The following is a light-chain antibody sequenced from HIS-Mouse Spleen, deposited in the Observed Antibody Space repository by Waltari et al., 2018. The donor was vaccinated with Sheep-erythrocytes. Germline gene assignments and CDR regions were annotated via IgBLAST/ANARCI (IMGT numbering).Light chain of an antibody. V-gene: IGLV3-1*01. Sequence: SSELTQPPSVSVSPGQTASITCSGDNLGDKYACWYQQKPGQSPVLVIYQDTKRPSGSPERFSGSNSGNTATLTISGTQAMDEADYYCQAWDSSIVVFGGGTKLTVL. CDR1: NLGDKY. J-gene: IGLJ2*01. CDR3: QAWDSSIVV. CDR2: QDT.